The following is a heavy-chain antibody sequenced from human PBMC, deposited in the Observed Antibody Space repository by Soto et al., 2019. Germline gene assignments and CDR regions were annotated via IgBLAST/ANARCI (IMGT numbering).Heavy chain of an antibody. J-gene: IGHJ3*02. D-gene: IGHD1-1*01. Sequence: SGTLALTCAVCSGSFSGYYGSGIRKPKRKGLEWIGEINHSGSTNYNPSLQSRVPISVDTSKNQFSLKLSSVTAADTALYYCASYLTGTTSLLDIWGQGTMVTVSS. V-gene: IGHV4-34*01. CDR1: SGSFSGYY. CDR2: INHSGST. CDR3: ASYLTGTTSLLDI.